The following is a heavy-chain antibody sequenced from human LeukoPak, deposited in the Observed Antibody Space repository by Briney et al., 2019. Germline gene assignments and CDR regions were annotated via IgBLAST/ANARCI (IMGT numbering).Heavy chain of an antibody. J-gene: IGHJ4*02. Sequence: PGGSLRLSCAASGFTFSDYYMSWIRQAPGKGLEWVSYITNSDGTIYYADSVKGRFTISRDNTKNSLYLQMNSLSAEDTAVYYCAKFVGYTYGYDYWGQGTLVTVSS. D-gene: IGHD5-18*01. CDR3: AKFVGYTYGYDY. V-gene: IGHV3-11*01. CDR1: GFTFSDYY. CDR2: ITNSDGTI.